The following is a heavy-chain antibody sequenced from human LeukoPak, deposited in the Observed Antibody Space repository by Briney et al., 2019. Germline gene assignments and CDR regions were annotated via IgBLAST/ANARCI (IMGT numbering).Heavy chain of an antibody. V-gene: IGHV4-39*01. D-gene: IGHD3-3*01. Sequence: SETLSLICTVSGDSLSSSNNYWGWIRQPPGKGLEWIGAFRYGGSTYSTPSLKSRVIISVDTSKNQSSLKLRSVTASDTAAYYCSRRTSNPVGAIDYWGQGTLVTVSS. J-gene: IGHJ4*02. CDR3: SRRTSNPVGAIDY. CDR2: FRYGGST. CDR1: GDSLSSSNNY.